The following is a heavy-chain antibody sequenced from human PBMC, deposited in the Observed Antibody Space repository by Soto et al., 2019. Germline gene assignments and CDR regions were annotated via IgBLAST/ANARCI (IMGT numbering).Heavy chain of an antibody. J-gene: IGHJ4*02. CDR2: INQEGTEK. Sequence: EVQLLESGGTLVAPGESLRLSCAASGFTFSRYWLTWVRQAPGKGLEWVANINQEGTEKNYEDSLKGRFTISRDNAKSALSLPMNSLRVEDTDMYYWAIVDELRVTGGWYERGNLDYWGQGTQVIVSS. CDR3: AIVDELRVTGGWYERGNLDY. CDR1: GFTFSRYW. D-gene: IGHD6-19*01. V-gene: IGHV3-7*03.